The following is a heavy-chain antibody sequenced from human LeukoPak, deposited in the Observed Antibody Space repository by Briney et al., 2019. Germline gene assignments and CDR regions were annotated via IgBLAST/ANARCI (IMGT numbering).Heavy chain of an antibody. V-gene: IGHV4-34*01. CDR2: INHSGST. D-gene: IGHD2-2*01. CDR3: ARSPNAYLFDY. J-gene: IGHJ4*02. Sequence: SETLSLTCAVYGGSFSGYYWSWIRQPPGKGLEWIGEINHSGSTNYNPSLKSRVTISVDTSKNQFSLKLSSVTAADTAVYYCARSPNAYLFDYWGQGTLVTVSS. CDR1: GGSFSGYY.